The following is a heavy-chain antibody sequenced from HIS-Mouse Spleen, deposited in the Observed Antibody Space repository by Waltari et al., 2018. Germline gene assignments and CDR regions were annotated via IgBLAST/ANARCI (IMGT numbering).Heavy chain of an antibody. CDR2: ISYDGSKK. CDR3: ARSSVGAPPYFDY. Sequence: QVQLVESGGGVVQPGRSLRLSCAASGFTFSSYAMHWVRQAPGKGLEWVAVISYDGSKKTYADSVKGRFTISRDNSKNTLYLQMNSLRAEDTAVYYCARSSVGAPPYFDYWGQGTLVTVSS. V-gene: IGHV3-30*04. D-gene: IGHD1-26*01. J-gene: IGHJ4*02. CDR1: GFTFSSYA.